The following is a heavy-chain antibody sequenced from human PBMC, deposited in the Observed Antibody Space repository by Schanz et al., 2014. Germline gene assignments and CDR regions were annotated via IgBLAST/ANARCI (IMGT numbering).Heavy chain of an antibody. CDR2: ISGSSSTK. J-gene: IGHJ4*02. D-gene: IGHD1-26*01. Sequence: EVLLLESGGRVERPGGSLRLSCAASGFIFDDYGMSWVRQVPGKGLEWVSYISGSSSTKYYADSVKGRFTISRDNGKKSLYLQMNSLRAEDTAVYYCARDSGSHYLVDYWGQGTLVTVSS. V-gene: IGHV3-48*01. CDR1: GFIFDDYG. CDR3: ARDSGSHYLVDY.